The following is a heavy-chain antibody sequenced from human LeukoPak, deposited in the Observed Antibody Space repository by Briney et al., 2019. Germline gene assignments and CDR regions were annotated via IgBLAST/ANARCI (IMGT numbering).Heavy chain of an antibody. CDR3: VAALWGRTY. V-gene: IGHV3-13*04. J-gene: IGHJ4*02. CDR1: GFTFSNYD. D-gene: IGHD2/OR15-2a*01. Sequence: GSLRLSFAASGFTFSNYDMHWVRQAPGKGLEWVSGIGTAGDTYYPGSVKGRFTISRENAKNSLYLQMNSLRAGDTAVYYCVAALWGRTYWGQGTLVTVSS. CDR2: IGTAGDT.